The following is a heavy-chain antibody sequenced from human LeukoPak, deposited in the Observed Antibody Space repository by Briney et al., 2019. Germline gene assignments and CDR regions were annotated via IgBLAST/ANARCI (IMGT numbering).Heavy chain of an antibody. CDR3: ASELPSSSWYDY. CDR2: VKKDGSEK. J-gene: IGHJ4*02. CDR1: GFAFGDYW. Sequence: GGSLRLSCAASGFAFGDYWMTWVRQAPGKGLEWVANVKKDGSEKYYVASVRGRFTISRDNAKNSLYLQMNSLRAEDTAVYYCASELPSSSWYDYWGQGTLVTVSS. V-gene: IGHV3-7*01. D-gene: IGHD6-13*01.